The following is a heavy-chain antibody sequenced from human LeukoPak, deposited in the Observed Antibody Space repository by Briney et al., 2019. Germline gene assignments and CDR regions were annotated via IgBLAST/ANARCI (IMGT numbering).Heavy chain of an antibody. CDR3: AREGQDSSGYKHFDY. CDR2: IYSGGST. Sequence: QAGGSLRLSCAASGFTVSSNYMSWVRQAPGKGLEWVSVIYSGGSTYYADSVKGRFTISRDNSKNTLYLQMNSLRAEDTAVYYCAREGQDSSGYKHFDYWGQGTLVTVSS. V-gene: IGHV3-53*01. D-gene: IGHD3-22*01. J-gene: IGHJ4*02. CDR1: GFTVSSNY.